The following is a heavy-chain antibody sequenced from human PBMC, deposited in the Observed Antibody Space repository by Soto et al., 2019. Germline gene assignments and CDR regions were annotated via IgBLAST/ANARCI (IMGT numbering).Heavy chain of an antibody. CDR2: IYPGDSDT. Sequence: GESLKISCNGSGYSFTSYWIGWVRQMPGKGLEWMGIIYPGDSDTRYSPSFQGQVTISADKSISTAYLQWSSLKASDTAMYYCARVRYYYDSSGYLAGMDVWGQGTTVTVSS. D-gene: IGHD3-22*01. J-gene: IGHJ6*02. V-gene: IGHV5-51*01. CDR1: GYSFTSYW. CDR3: ARVRYYYDSSGYLAGMDV.